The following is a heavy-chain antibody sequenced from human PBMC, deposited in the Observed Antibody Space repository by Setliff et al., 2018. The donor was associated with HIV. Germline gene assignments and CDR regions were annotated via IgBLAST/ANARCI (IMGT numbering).Heavy chain of an antibody. V-gene: IGHV3-23*01. Sequence: GGSLRLSCAAFGFTFSSYGMSWVRQAPGKGLEWVSAITGGGDHTYYADSVKGRFTISRDNSKNTLYLQMNSLRAEDTAVYYCARDQWGYSYGYYYYYYMDVWGKGTTVTVSS. D-gene: IGHD5-18*01. CDR3: ARDQWGYSYGYYYYYYMDV. J-gene: IGHJ6*03. CDR2: ITGGGDHT. CDR1: GFTFSSYG.